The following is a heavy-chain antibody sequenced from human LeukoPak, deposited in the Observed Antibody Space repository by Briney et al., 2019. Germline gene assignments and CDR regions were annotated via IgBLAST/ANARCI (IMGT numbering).Heavy chain of an antibody. CDR2: IYHSGST. V-gene: IGHV4-30-2*01. J-gene: IGHJ4*02. Sequence: PSETLSLICAVSGGSISSGGYSWSWIRQPPGKGLEWIGYIYHSGSTYYNTSLKSRVTISVDRSKNQFSLKLSSVTAADTAVYYCARGEMATTYFDYWGQGTLVTVSS. CDR3: ARGEMATTYFDY. CDR1: GGSISSGGYS. D-gene: IGHD5-24*01.